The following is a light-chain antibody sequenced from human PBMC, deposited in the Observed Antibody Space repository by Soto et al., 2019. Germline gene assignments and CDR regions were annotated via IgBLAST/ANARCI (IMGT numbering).Light chain of an antibody. Sequence: DIVMTQSPDSLAVSLGERATIDCKSSQNSLYSSTKHDYLAWYQQKPGQPPKLLFYWASTRESGVPDRFSGSGSGTDLTLTISSLQAEDVAVYYCQQYYTPSWTFGQGTKVDIK. CDR3: QQYYTPSWT. J-gene: IGKJ1*01. CDR1: QNSLYSSTKHDY. V-gene: IGKV4-1*01. CDR2: WAS.